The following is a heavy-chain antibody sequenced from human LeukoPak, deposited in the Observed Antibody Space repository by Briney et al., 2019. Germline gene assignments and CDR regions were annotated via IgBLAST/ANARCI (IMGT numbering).Heavy chain of an antibody. CDR2: IKEDGSEK. J-gene: IGHJ4*02. V-gene: IGHV3-7*01. D-gene: IGHD3-22*01. CDR1: GFPFNTYW. Sequence: GGSLRLSCAASGFPFNTYWMTWVRQAPGRGLEWVANIKEDGSEKFYVDSVKGRFTISRDNAKNSLFLQMTSLRAEDTALYYCARVYYYDSSGYSDYWGQGTLVTVSS. CDR3: ARVYYYDSSGYSDY.